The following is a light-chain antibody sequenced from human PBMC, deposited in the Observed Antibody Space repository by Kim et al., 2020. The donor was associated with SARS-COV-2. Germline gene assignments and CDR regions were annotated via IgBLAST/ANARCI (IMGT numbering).Light chain of an antibody. CDR1: SSNIGHNA. Sequence: GHRVTISCSGSSSNIGHNAVIWYQQRPGTAPRLLIHSSNERPSGVPDRFSASKSGASASLSISGLQSGDEANYFCAAWDASLNGRVFGGGTQLTVL. CDR3: AAWDASLNGRV. V-gene: IGLV1-44*01. CDR2: SSN. J-gene: IGLJ3*02.